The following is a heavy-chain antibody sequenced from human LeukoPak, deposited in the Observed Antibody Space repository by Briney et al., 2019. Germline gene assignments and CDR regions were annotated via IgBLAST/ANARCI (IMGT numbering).Heavy chain of an antibody. CDR2: INHSGST. V-gene: IGHV4-34*01. J-gene: IGHJ6*03. Sequence: SETLSLTCAVYGGSFSGYYWSWIRQPPGKGLEWIGEINHSGSTIYNPSLKSRVTISKDTSKNQFSLKLSSVTAADTAVYYCARAEPPGGYFYYMDVWGKGTTVTISS. CDR1: GGSFSGYY. CDR3: ARAEPPGGYFYYMDV.